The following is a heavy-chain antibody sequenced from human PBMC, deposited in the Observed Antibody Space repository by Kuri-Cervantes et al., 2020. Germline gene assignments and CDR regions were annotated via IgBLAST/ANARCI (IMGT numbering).Heavy chain of an antibody. J-gene: IGHJ5*01. CDR2: IYYSGST. V-gene: IGHV4-39*01. Sequence: SETLSLTCTLSGGSISSSSYYWGWIREPPGKGLEWIGSIYYSGSTYYNPSLKSRVTISVDTSNNQFSLNLNSVTAADTAVYYCARQPTRSQQWSFDSWGQGTLVTVSS. CDR3: ARQPTRSQQWSFDS. CDR1: GGSISSSSYY. D-gene: IGHD6-19*01.